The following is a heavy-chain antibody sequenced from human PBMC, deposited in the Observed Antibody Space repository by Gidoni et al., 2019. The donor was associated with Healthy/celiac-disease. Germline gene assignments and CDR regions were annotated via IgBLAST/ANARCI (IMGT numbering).Heavy chain of an antibody. CDR1: GFTFSSYA. D-gene: IGHD6-19*01. CDR3: AKIGSVAGPGPLS. Sequence: EVQLLASGGGLVQPGGSLILSCAASGFTFSSYAMSWVRQAPGKGLEWVSAISGSGGSTSYADSVKGRFTISRDNSKNTLYLQMNSLRAEDTAVYYCAKIGSVAGPGPLSWGQGTLVTVSS. V-gene: IGHV3-23*01. CDR2: ISGSGGST. J-gene: IGHJ4*02.